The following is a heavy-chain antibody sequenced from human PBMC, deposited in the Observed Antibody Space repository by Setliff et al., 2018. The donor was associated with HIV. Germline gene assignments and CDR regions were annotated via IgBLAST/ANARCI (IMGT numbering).Heavy chain of an antibody. CDR2: IMPIFGTA. J-gene: IGHJ4*02. D-gene: IGHD1-26*01. CDR1: GGSFSSYG. Sequence: SVKVSCKASGGSFSSYGLSWVRQAPGQGLEWMGGIMPIFGTANYAQKIQGRVTIIADASTNTVNMELSSLRSEDTAVYYCARGVDGSYRKFFDNWGQGTLVTVSS. V-gene: IGHV1-69*13. CDR3: ARGVDGSYRKFFDN.